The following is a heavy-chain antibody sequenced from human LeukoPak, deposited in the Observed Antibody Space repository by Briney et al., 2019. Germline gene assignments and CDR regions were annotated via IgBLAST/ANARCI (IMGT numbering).Heavy chain of an antibody. CDR3: ARRLGVGATRGAFDI. CDR2: IYYSGST. D-gene: IGHD1-26*01. Sequence: PSETLSLTCTVSGGSISSGGYYWSWIRQHPGKGLEWIGYIYYSGSTYYNPSLKSRVTISVDTSKNQFSLKLSSVTAADTAVYYCARRLGVGATRGAFDIWGQGTMVTVSS. V-gene: IGHV4-31*03. CDR1: GGSISSGGYY. J-gene: IGHJ3*02.